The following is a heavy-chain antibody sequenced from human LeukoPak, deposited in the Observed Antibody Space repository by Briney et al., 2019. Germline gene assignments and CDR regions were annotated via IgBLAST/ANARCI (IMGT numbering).Heavy chain of an antibody. Sequence: SETLSLTCTVSGGSISSSSYYWGWIRQPPGKGLEWIGGIYYSGSTYYNPSLKSRVTISVDTSKNQFSLKLSSVTAADTAVYYCAMGVAVAGTDYWGQGTLVTVSS. J-gene: IGHJ4*02. CDR2: IYYSGST. D-gene: IGHD6-19*01. CDR3: AMGVAVAGTDY. CDR1: GGSISSSSYY. V-gene: IGHV4-39*01.